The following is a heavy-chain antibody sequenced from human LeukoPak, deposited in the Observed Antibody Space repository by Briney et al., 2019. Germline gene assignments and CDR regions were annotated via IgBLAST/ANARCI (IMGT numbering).Heavy chain of an antibody. CDR3: ARLSTAGYSSGWYPGY. V-gene: IGHV4-39*01. D-gene: IGHD6-19*01. J-gene: IGHJ4*02. CDR1: GVSISTSRYY. Sequence: SETLSLTCTVSGVSISTSRYYWGWIRQPPGKGLEWIGNIYYTGPTYYNASLESRVTISLDTSKNQFFLKLSSVTAADTAVYYCARLSTAGYSSGWYPGYWGQGTLVTVSS. CDR2: IYYTGPT.